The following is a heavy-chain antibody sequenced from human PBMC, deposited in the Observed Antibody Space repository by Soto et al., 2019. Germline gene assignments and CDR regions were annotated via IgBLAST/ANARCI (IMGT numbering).Heavy chain of an antibody. CDR1: GFTFSSYA. D-gene: IGHD6-19*01. Sequence: EVQLLESGGGLVQPGGSLRLSCAASGFTFSSYAMSWVRQAPGKGLEWVSAISGSGGSSYYADSVKGRFTISRDNSKNTLYLQMNSLRAEDTAVYYCAKGSSGWYERFDYWGQGTLVTVSS. CDR3: AKGSSGWYERFDY. V-gene: IGHV3-23*01. CDR2: ISGSGGSS. J-gene: IGHJ4*02.